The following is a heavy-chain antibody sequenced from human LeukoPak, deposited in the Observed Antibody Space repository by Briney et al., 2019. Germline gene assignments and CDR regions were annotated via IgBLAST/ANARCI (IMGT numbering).Heavy chain of an antibody. Sequence: GGSLRLSCAASGFAFSDSWMTWIRQAPGKGLEWVAFIKGDGSAKKYVDSVKGRFTISKDNAKNSLFLQMNSLRAEDTAVYYCARDRGWIQHDIWGQGTMVTVSS. CDR3: ARDRGWIQHDI. D-gene: IGHD5-18*01. J-gene: IGHJ3*02. V-gene: IGHV3-7*01. CDR1: GFAFSDSW. CDR2: IKGDGSAK.